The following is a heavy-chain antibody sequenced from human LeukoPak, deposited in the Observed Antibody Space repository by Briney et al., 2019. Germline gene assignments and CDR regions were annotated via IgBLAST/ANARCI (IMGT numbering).Heavy chain of an antibody. J-gene: IGHJ3*02. D-gene: IGHD3-10*01. CDR2: IYYSGST. V-gene: IGHV4-30-2*01. Sequence: SETLSLTCTVSGGSISSGGYYWDWIRQPPGKGLEWSGYIYYSGSTYYNPSLKSRVTISVDTSKNQFSLKLSSVTAADTGVYYCARDYGSGSLNAFDIWGQGTMVTVSS. CDR3: ARDYGSGSLNAFDI. CDR1: GGSISSGGYY.